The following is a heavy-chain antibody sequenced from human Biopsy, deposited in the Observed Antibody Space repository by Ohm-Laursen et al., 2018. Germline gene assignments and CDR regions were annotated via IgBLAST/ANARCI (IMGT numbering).Heavy chain of an antibody. CDR1: GESFNGYY. Sequence: GTLSLTCAVYGESFNGYYWSWIRQTPGKGLEWIGEINHSGRTNYNPSVKSRVTISVDTSKNQFSLKLNSVTAADTAVYFCARDSRGGHLNTTLITGKNLDSWGQGILVTVSS. D-gene: IGHD3-16*01. V-gene: IGHV4-34*01. J-gene: IGHJ4*02. CDR2: INHSGRT. CDR3: ARDSRGGHLNTTLITGKNLDS.